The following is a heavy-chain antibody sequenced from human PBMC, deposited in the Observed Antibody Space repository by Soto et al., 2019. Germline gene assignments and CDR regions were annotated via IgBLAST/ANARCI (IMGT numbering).Heavy chain of an antibody. J-gene: IGHJ6*02. CDR2: INGGNGRT. Sequence: KVSCKASGYTFSDYPIHWVRQVPGQRLEWMGCINGGNGRTRYSQNFQGRVTFTRDTSANTAYMEVASLRFGDTAVYYCARDXGGRVPGASFYFSGMDVWGQGSTVTVSS. CDR1: GYTFSDYP. CDR3: ARDXGGRVPGASFYFSGMDV. V-gene: IGHV1-3*01. D-gene: IGHD1-1*01.